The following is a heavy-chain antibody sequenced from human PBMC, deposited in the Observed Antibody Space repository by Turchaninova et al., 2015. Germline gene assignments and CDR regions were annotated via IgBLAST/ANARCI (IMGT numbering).Heavy chain of an antibody. V-gene: IGHV1-2*06. CDR1: GYTLRGYY. CDR2: INPNSGGT. Sequence: QVQLVQSGAEVKNPGASVKVSCKASGYTLRGYYLHWVRQAHGQGLEWMGRINPNSGGTNYAQNFQGRVTGTRDTSFNSAYMGWSRLRSDDTAVYYCARSGAVSGKNWFDPWGQGTLVTVSS. D-gene: IGHD6-19*01. J-gene: IGHJ5*02. CDR3: ARSGAVSGKNWFDP.